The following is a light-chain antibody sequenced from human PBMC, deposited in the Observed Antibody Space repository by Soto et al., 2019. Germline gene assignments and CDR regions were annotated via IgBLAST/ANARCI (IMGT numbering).Light chain of an antibody. CDR3: QQYNSFTWT. J-gene: IGKJ1*01. CDR2: KAS. Sequence: DIQMTQSPSTLSASVGDRVTITCRASQSISSRLAWYPQKPGKAPKLLIYKASSLESGVTSRFSGSGSGTEFTLTISSLQPDDFATYYCQQYNSFTWTFGQGTKVEIK. V-gene: IGKV1-5*03. CDR1: QSISSR.